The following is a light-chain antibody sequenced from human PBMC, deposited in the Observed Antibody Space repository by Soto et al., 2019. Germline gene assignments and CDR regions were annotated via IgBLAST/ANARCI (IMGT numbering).Light chain of an antibody. CDR1: SSDVGSYKF. Sequence: LTQPASVSGSPGQSITISCTGTSSDVGSYKFVSWYQQHPGKAPKLMIYEGSKRPSGVSNRFSGSKSGNTASLTISGLQAEDEADYYCCSYAGSSTLVFGGGTKVTVL. J-gene: IGLJ2*01. CDR2: EGS. V-gene: IGLV2-23*01. CDR3: CSYAGSSTLV.